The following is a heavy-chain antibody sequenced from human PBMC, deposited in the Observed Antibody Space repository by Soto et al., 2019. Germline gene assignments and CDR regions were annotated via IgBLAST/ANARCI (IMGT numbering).Heavy chain of an antibody. V-gene: IGHV3-48*02. D-gene: IGHD3-22*01. CDR2: ISSSSSTI. Sequence: EVQLVESGGGLVQPGGSLRLSCAASGFTFSSYSMNWVRQAPGKGLEWVSYISSSSSTIYYADSVKGRFTISRDNAKNSLYLQMNSLRDEDTAVYYCISERDYYDSSGYYPYYYYGMGVWGQGTTVTVSS. J-gene: IGHJ6*02. CDR1: GFTFSSYS. CDR3: ISERDYYDSSGYYPYYYYGMGV.